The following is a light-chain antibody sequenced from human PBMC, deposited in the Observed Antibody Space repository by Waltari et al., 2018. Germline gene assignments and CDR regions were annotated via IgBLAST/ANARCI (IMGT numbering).Light chain of an antibody. CDR1: QTVTSD. Sequence: DIQMTQSPSSLSASIGDRVLITCRASQTVTSDLHWYQQSPGKPPKLLIYSASTLQRGVSSRFSGSGSGTDFTLTINNLQPDDFATYFCQQNYASPFTFGQGTKLDMK. J-gene: IGKJ2*01. CDR3: QQNYASPFT. CDR2: SAS. V-gene: IGKV1-39*01.